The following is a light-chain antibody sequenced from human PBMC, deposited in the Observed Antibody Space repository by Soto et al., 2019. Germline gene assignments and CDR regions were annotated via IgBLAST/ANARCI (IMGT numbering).Light chain of an antibody. CDR3: SSYTGSSTI. V-gene: IGLV2-14*03. Sequence: QSALTQPASVSGSPGQSIAISCIGTSRDIGDYNHVSWYQQHPGKAPKLIIYDASERFSGVSGRFSGSKSGNTASLTISGLQAEDEADYYCSSYTGSSTIFGGGTKLTVL. CDR2: DAS. CDR1: SRDIGDYNH. J-gene: IGLJ2*01.